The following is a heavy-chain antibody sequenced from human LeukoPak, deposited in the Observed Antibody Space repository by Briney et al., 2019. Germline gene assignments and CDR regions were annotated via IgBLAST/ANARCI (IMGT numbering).Heavy chain of an antibody. CDR2: MCYSGRT. J-gene: IGHJ4*02. V-gene: IGHV4-59*01. CDR1: GFSISTYY. CDR3: ARGVAGYGGYDY. Sequence: PSETLSLTCTVSGFSISTYYWTWIRQPPGKGLEWICHMCYSGRTNYNPSLKSRGTLSLDTPKNQFSLRLNSVTAANTAVYYCARGVAGYGGYDYWGEGTPVTASS. D-gene: IGHD5-12*01.